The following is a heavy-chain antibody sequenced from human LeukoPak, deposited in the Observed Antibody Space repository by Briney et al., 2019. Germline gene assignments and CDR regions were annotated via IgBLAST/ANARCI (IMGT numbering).Heavy chain of an antibody. V-gene: IGHV3-23*01. D-gene: IGHD3-16*01. Sequence: PGGSLRFSCAASGFTFSSYAMSWVRQAPGKGLEWVSVISGSGGKTDYADSVKGRFTISRDNSKNTMYLQMNSLRVEDTAEYYCAKDLGYDYVWGEGNLYDYWGQGILVTVSS. CDR1: GFTFSSYA. J-gene: IGHJ4*02. CDR2: ISGSGGKT. CDR3: AKDLGYDYVWGEGNLYDY.